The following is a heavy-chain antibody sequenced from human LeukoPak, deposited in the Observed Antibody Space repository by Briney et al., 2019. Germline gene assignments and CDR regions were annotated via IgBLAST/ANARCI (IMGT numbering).Heavy chain of an antibody. CDR2: ISYGGST. CDR3: ARGTYTMIVDY. V-gene: IGHV4-31*03. Sequence: SQTLSLTCTVSGGSISSGSYYWTWIRQHPGTGLEWIGYISYGGSTYYNPSLKSRVTIARDASKNQFSLNLSSVTAADTAVYYCARGTYTMIVDYWGQGTLVTVSS. J-gene: IGHJ4*02. CDR1: GGSISSGSYY. D-gene: IGHD3-22*01.